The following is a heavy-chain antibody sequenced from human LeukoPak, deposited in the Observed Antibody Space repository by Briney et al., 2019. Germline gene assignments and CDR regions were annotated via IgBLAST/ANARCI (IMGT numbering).Heavy chain of an antibody. CDR1: GFTFSTYA. D-gene: IGHD4-11*01. J-gene: IGHJ4*02. V-gene: IGHV3-23*01. Sequence: GGSLRLSCAASGFTFSTYALSWVRQPPGKGLEWVSSIVGSGGSTFYADSVKGRFSISRDSSKHTLYLQMNTLRADDTAVYYCATNADFRFAFWGQGALVTVSS. CDR3: ATNADFRFAF. CDR2: IVGSGGST.